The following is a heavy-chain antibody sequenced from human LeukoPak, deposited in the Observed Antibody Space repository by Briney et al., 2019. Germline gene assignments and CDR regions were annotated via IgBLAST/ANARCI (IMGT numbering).Heavy chain of an antibody. J-gene: IGHJ5*02. CDR1: RGSISGYS. CDR3: ARDQGIVGATAWFDP. V-gene: IGHV4-38-2*02. Sequence: SETLSLTCTVSRGSISGYSWGWIRQPPGKGLEWIGSIYHSGSTYYNPSLKSRVTISVDTSKNQFSLKLSSVTAADTAVYYCARDQGIVGATAWFDPWGQGTLVTVSS. CDR2: IYHSGST. D-gene: IGHD1-26*01.